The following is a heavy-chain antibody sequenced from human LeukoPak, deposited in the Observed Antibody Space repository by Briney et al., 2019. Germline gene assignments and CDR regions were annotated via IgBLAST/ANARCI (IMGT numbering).Heavy chain of an antibody. CDR3: TPGEPGDFGFQH. CDR2: IKSKTDGGTT. J-gene: IGHJ1*01. D-gene: IGHD4-17*01. Sequence: GGSLRLSCAASGFTFSNAWMGWVRQAPGKVLEWVGRIKSKTDGGTTDYAAPVKGRFTISRDDSKNTLCLPMDSLKTEDTAVYYCTPGEPGDFGFQHWGQGTLVTVSS. V-gene: IGHV3-15*01. CDR1: GFTFSNAW.